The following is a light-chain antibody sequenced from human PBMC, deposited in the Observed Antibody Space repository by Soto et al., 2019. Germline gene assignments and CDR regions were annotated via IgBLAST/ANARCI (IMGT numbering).Light chain of an antibody. CDR1: QFVSSTY. CDR3: QQYDSSPRT. J-gene: IGKJ1*01. V-gene: IGKV3-20*01. CDR2: GAS. Sequence: EVVLTQSPGTLSLSPGARVTLSCRASQFVSSTYLAWYQQRPGQAHRLLIYGASSSTDRFSGSGSGTEFTLTIGRLEPEDFAVYYCQQYDSSPRTFGQGTKVDIX.